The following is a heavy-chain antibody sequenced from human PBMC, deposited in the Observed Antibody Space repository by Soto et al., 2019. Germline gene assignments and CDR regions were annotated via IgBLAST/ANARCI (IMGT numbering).Heavy chain of an antibody. J-gene: IGHJ4*02. CDR1: GFTFSSYA. CDR3: AKGSYSGYDFPELPYDY. CDR2: ISGSGGST. D-gene: IGHD5-12*01. V-gene: IGHV3-23*01. Sequence: QPGGSLRLSCAASGFTFSSYAMSWVRQAPGKGLEWVSAISGSGGSTYYADSVKGRFTISRDNSKNTLYLQMNSLRAEDTAVYYCAKGSYSGYDFPELPYDYWGQGTLVTVSS.